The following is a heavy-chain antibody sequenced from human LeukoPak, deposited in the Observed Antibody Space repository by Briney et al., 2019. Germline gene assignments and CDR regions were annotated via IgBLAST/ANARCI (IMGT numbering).Heavy chain of an antibody. J-gene: IGHJ4*02. Sequence: ASVKVSCKASGYTFTGYYMHWVRQAPGQGLEWMGWINPNSGGTNYAQKFQGRVTMTRDTSISTAYMELSRLRSDDTAVYYCARDQYATYYYDSSGYVSWGQGTLVTVSS. CDR3: ARDQYATYYYDSSGYVS. CDR1: GYTFTGYY. CDR2: INPNSGGT. V-gene: IGHV1-2*02. D-gene: IGHD3-22*01.